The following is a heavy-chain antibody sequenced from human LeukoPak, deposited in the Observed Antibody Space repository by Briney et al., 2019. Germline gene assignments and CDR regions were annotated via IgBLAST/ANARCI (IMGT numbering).Heavy chain of an antibody. CDR1: GYTFTGYY. Sequence: ASVKVSCKASGYTFTGYYTHWVRQAPGQGLEWMGWINPNSGGTNYAQKFQGRVTMTRDTSISTAYMELSRLRSDDTAVYYCARDGRYSSSWVGWFDPWGQGTLVTVSS. J-gene: IGHJ5*02. D-gene: IGHD6-13*01. CDR3: ARDGRYSSSWVGWFDP. V-gene: IGHV1-2*02. CDR2: INPNSGGT.